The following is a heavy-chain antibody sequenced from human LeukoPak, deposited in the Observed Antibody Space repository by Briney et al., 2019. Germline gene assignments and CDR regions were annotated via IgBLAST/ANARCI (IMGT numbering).Heavy chain of an antibody. CDR2: IGTAGDT. J-gene: IGHJ5*02. CDR3: ARERLRRTFDL. CDR1: GFTFSSYD. D-gene: IGHD4-17*01. V-gene: IGHV3-13*03. Sequence: GGSLRLSCAACGFTFSSYDMHWVRQATGKGLEWVSAIGTAGDTYYPGSVKGQFTISRENAKNSLYLQTNSLRAGDTAVYYCARERLRRTFDLWGQGTLVTVSS.